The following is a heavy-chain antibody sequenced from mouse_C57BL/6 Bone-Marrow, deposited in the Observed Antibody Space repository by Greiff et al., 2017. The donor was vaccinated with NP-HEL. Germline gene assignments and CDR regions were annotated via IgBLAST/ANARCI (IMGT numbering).Heavy chain of an antibody. CDR2: ISSGRSTI. CDR1: GFTFSDYG. CDR3: ASPGSSLCSFDV. J-gene: IGHJ1*03. Sequence: DVKLVESGGGLVKPGGSLKLSCAASGFTFSDYGMHWVRQAPEKGLEWVAYISSGRSTIYYADTVKGRFTISRDNAKNTLFMQMTSLRSEDTAMYYCASPGSSLCSFDVWGTGTTVTVSS. D-gene: IGHD1-1*01. V-gene: IGHV5-17*01.